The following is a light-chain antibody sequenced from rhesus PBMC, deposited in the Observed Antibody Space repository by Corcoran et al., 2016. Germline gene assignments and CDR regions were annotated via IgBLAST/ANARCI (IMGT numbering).Light chain of an antibody. Sequence: DIQMTQSPSSLSASVGDIVTITFRASQTIIRYLAWYQQKPGKVPKLLSYGASTLQSGVPSRCTGSGSGTDFTLTSSRLPPEDSATDSFQQHNSHPPTFGQGTKVEIK. CDR3: QQHNSHPPT. CDR1: QTIIRY. V-gene: IGKV1-44*03. J-gene: IGKJ1*01. CDR2: GAS.